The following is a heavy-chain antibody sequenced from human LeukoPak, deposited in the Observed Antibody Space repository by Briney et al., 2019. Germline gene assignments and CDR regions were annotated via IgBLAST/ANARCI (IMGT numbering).Heavy chain of an antibody. J-gene: IGHJ4*02. CDR3: ARDSSVFDFWSGYYSY. CDR2: ISAYNGNT. CDR1: GYTFTSYG. Sequence: ASVTVSCKASGYTFTSYGISWVRQAPGQGLEWMGWISAYNGNTNYAQKLQGRVTMTTDTSTSTAYTELRSLRSDDTAVYYCARDSSVFDFWSGYYSYWGQGTLVTVSS. D-gene: IGHD3-3*01. V-gene: IGHV1-18*01.